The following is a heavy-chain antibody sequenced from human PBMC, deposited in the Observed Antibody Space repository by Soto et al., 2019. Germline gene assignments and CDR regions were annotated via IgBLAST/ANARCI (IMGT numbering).Heavy chain of an antibody. CDR1: GFTFSAYT. J-gene: IGHJ3*02. V-gene: IGHV3-23*01. CDR2: IFGSGGGI. Sequence: GGSLRLSCEASGFTFSAYTMSWVRQVPGKGLQWVSGIFGSGGGIQYADSVRGRFTVSRDNSKNTLYLQMNSLRAEDTAVYYCAKDPYYYDSSGYYHDAFDIWGQGTMVTVSS. D-gene: IGHD3-22*01. CDR3: AKDPYYYDSSGYYHDAFDI.